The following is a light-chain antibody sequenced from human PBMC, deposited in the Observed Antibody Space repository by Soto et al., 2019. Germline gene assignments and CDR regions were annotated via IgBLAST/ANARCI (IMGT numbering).Light chain of an antibody. CDR2: DAS. J-gene: IGKJ2*01. CDR1: QDIDNY. Sequence: GDRVPITCQASQDIDNYLNWYQQKPGQAPKLLIYDASNLETGVPSRFSGRGSGTDFTFTISSLQPEDVATYYCQLYGKLPPYTFGQGTKLELK. V-gene: IGKV1-33*01. CDR3: QLYGKLPPYT.